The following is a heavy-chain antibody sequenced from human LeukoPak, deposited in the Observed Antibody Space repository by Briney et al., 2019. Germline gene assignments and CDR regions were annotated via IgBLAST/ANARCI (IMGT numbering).Heavy chain of an antibody. CDR2: IDYGGST. Sequence: SETLSLTCTVSGGSISSYYWNWIRQPPGKGLEWIGYIDYGGSTNYNPSLKSRVTISVDTSKNQFSLKLSSVTAADTAVYYCARLVHCSGGSCYSAGGRDWFDPWGQGTLVTVSS. CDR1: GGSISSYY. D-gene: IGHD2-15*01. J-gene: IGHJ5*02. CDR3: ARLVHCSGGSCYSAGGRDWFDP. V-gene: IGHV4-59*08.